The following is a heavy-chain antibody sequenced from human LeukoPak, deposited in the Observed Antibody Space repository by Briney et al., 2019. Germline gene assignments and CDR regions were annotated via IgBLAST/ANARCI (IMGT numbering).Heavy chain of an antibody. V-gene: IGHV3-23*01. CDR1: GFTFSSYA. Sequence: GGSLRLSCAASGFTFSSYAMSWVRQAPGKGLGWVSAISGSGGSTYYADSVKGRFTISRDNSKNTLYLQMNSLRAEDTAVYYCAKSPRGEQLAYYYYYMDVWGKGTTVTVSS. CDR3: AKSPRGEQLAYYYYYMDV. J-gene: IGHJ6*03. CDR2: ISGSGGST. D-gene: IGHD6-13*01.